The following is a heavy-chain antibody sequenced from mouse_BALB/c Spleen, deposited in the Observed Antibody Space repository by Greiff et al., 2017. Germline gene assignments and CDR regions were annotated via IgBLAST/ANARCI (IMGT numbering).Heavy chain of an antibody. J-gene: IGHJ3*01. CDR3: ARSTTATGFAY. CDR2: INPSTGYT. V-gene: IGHV1-7*01. Sequence: QVQLQQSGAELAKPGASVKMSCKASGYTFTSYWMHWVKQRPGQGLEWIGYINPSTGYTEYNQKFKDKATLTADKSSSTAYMQLSSLTSEDSAVYYCARSTTATGFAYWGQGTLVTFSA. D-gene: IGHD1-2*01. CDR1: GYTFTSYW.